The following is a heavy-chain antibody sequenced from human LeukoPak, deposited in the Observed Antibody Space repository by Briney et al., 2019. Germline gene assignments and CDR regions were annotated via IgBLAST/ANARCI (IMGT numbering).Heavy chain of an antibody. J-gene: IGHJ3*02. CDR3: ARVLGGAFDI. D-gene: IGHD4-23*01. V-gene: IGHV3-53*01. CDR2: IYSGGYT. Sequence: GGSLRLSCAASGFSVSSNYMSWVRQAPGKGLEWVSVIYSGGYTNYGDSVKGRFTISRDNSKNTLYLQMNSLRVEDTAVYYCARVLGGAFDIWGQGTMVTVSS. CDR1: GFSVSSNY.